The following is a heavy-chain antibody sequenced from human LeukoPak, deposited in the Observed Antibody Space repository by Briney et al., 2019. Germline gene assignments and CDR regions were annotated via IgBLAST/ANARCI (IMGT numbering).Heavy chain of an antibody. Sequence: SETLSLTCTVSGGSISYYYWSWIRQPPGKGLEWIGYIYYSGSTNYNPSLKSRVTISVDTSKNQFSLKLSSVTAADTAVYYCAKGGHSSGWYHDYWGQGTLVTVSS. D-gene: IGHD6-19*01. CDR1: GGSISYYY. CDR3: AKGGHSSGWYHDY. J-gene: IGHJ4*02. CDR2: IYYSGST. V-gene: IGHV4-59*01.